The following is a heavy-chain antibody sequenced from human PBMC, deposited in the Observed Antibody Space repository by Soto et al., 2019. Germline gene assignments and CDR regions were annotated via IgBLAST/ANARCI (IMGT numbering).Heavy chain of an antibody. Sequence: QVQLVQSGAEEKKPGASVKVSCKASGYTFTSYAMHWVRQAPGQRLEWMGWINAGNGNTKYSQKFQGRVTITRDTSASTAYMELSSLRSEDTAVYYCAREPYYDSSGSGGKGFDYWGQGTLVTVSS. CDR1: GYTFTSYA. CDR2: INAGNGNT. J-gene: IGHJ4*02. V-gene: IGHV1-3*05. CDR3: AREPYYDSSGSGGKGFDY. D-gene: IGHD3-22*01.